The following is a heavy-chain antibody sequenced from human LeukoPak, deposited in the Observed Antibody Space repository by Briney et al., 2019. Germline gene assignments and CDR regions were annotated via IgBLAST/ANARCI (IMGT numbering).Heavy chain of an antibody. Sequence: SETLSLTCTVSGSSISSYYWSWIRQPPGKGLEWIGYIYYSGSTNYNPSLKSRVTISVDTSKNQFSLKLSSVTAADTAVYYCARVAYCGGDCYNFDYWGQGTLVTVSS. J-gene: IGHJ4*02. CDR3: ARVAYCGGDCYNFDY. D-gene: IGHD2-21*02. CDR2: IYYSGST. V-gene: IGHV4-59*01. CDR1: GSSISSYY.